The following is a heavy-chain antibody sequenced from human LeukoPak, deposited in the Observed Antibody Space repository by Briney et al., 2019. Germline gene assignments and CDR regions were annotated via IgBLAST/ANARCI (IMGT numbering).Heavy chain of an antibody. D-gene: IGHD1-26*01. J-gene: IGHJ5*02. Sequence: SETLSLTCTVSGGSISNSYWSWIRQPPGKGLEWIGYIYYSGYTNYNPSLKSRVTISVDTSTNQFSLKLTSVTAADTAMYYCARRHRDETSYLDWFDPWGQGTLVTVSS. CDR2: IYYSGYT. CDR1: GGSISNSY. V-gene: IGHV4-59*08. CDR3: ARRHRDETSYLDWFDP.